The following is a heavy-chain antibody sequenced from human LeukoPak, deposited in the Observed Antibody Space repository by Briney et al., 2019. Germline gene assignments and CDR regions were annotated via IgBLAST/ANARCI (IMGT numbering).Heavy chain of an antibody. Sequence: SETLSLTCTVSGGSISSYYWSWIRQPPGKGLEWIGYIDYSGSTNSNPSLKSRVTISVDTSKNQFSLKLSSVTAADTAVYYCARGRVPGDYWGQGTQVTVSS. CDR2: IDYSGST. V-gene: IGHV4-59*01. CDR1: GGSISSYY. CDR3: ARGRVPGDY. J-gene: IGHJ4*02.